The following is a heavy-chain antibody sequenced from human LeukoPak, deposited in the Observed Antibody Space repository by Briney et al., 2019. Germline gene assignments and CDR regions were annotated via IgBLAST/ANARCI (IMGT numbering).Heavy chain of an antibody. Sequence: GGSLRLSCAASGFTFDDYGMSWVRQAPGKGLEWVSGINWNGGSTGYADSVKGRFTISRDNAKNSLYLQMNSLRAEDTALYHCARDGAYYDFWSGYLTIWGQGTMVTVSS. CDR2: INWNGGST. V-gene: IGHV3-20*01. CDR3: ARDGAYYDFWSGYLTI. D-gene: IGHD3-3*01. J-gene: IGHJ3*02. CDR1: GFTFDDYG.